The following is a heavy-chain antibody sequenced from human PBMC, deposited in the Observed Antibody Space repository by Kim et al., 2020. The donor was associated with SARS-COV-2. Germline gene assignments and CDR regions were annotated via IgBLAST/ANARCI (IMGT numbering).Heavy chain of an antibody. CDR3: ARDRLYGSGSYYNCIAPFYYYYCMDV. D-gene: IGHD3-10*01. V-gene: IGHV3-48*02. J-gene: IGHJ6*02. CDR1: GFTFSSYS. Sequence: GGSLRLSCAASGFTFSSYSMNWVRQAPGKGLEWVSYISSSSSTIYYADSVKGRFTISRDNDKNSLYLQMNSLRDEDTAVYYCARDRLYGSGSYYNCIAPFYYYYCMDVWGQGTTVTVSS. CDR2: ISSSSSTI.